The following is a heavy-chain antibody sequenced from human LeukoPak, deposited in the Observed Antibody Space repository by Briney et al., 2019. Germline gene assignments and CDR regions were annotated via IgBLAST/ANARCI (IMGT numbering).Heavy chain of an antibody. Sequence: TGGSLRLSCAASGFTFSSYAMSWVRQAPGKGLEWVSAISGSGGSTYYADSVKGRFTISRDNSKNTLYLQMNSLRAEDTAVYYCAKSARAYIVGATDYWGQGTLVTVSS. J-gene: IGHJ4*02. CDR1: GFTFSSYA. V-gene: IGHV3-23*01. CDR3: AKSARAYIVGATDY. CDR2: ISGSGGST. D-gene: IGHD1-26*01.